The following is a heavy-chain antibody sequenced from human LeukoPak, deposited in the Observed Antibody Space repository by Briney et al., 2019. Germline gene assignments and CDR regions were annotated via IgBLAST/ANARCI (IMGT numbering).Heavy chain of an antibody. CDR2: ISGSGGST. V-gene: IGHV3-23*01. J-gene: IGHJ4*02. CDR3: AKDSSGGYDYVWGSYPLSY. Sequence: GGSLRLSCAASGFTFSSYAMSWVRQAPGKGLEWVSAISGSGGSTYYADSVKGRFTISRDNSKNTLYLLMNSLRAEDTAVYYCAKDSSGGYDYVWGSYPLSYWGQGTLVTVSS. CDR1: GFTFSSYA. D-gene: IGHD3-16*02.